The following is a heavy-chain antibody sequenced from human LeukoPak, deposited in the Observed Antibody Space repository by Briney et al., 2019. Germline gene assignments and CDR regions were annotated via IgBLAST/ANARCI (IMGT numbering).Heavy chain of an antibody. CDR3: AREASYYNWFDP. J-gene: IGHJ5*02. CDR2: IYSGGST. D-gene: IGHD3-10*01. V-gene: IGHV3-53*01. Sequence: KGLEWVSVIYSGGSTYYADSVKGRFTISRDNSKNTLYLQMNSLRAEDTAVYYCAREASYYNWFDPWGQGTLVTVSS.